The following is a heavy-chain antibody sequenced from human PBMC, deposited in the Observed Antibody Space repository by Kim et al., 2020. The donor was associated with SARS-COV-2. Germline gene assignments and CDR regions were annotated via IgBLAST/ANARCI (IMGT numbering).Heavy chain of an antibody. CDR1: GFTFSNAW. CDR3: TTTSGWYLYDAFDI. Sequence: GGSLRLSCAASGFTFSNAWMSWVRQAPGKGLEWVGRIKSKTDGGTTDYAAPVKGRFTISRDDSKNTLYLQMNSLKTEDTAVYYCTTTSGWYLYDAFDIWGQGTMVTFSS. D-gene: IGHD6-19*01. CDR2: IKSKTDGGTT. J-gene: IGHJ3*02. V-gene: IGHV3-15*01.